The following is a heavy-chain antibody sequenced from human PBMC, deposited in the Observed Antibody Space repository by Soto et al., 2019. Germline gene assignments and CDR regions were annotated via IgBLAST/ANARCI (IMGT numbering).Heavy chain of an antibody. D-gene: IGHD2-2*01. CDR3: AKDCSSTSCYFDY. Sequence: GVPLRLSCAASGFTFRSYAMSWVLKAPGKGLEWVSAISGSGGSTYYADSVKGRFTISRDNSKNTLYLQMNSLRAEDTAVYYCAKDCSSTSCYFDYWGQGTLVTVSS. J-gene: IGHJ4*02. V-gene: IGHV3-23*01. CDR2: ISGSGGST. CDR1: GFTFRSYA.